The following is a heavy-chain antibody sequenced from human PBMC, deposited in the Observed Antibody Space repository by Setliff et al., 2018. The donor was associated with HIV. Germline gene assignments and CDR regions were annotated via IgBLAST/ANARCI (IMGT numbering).Heavy chain of an antibody. V-gene: IGHV5-10-1*01. CDR1: GYSFTSYW. CDR2: IDPSDSYT. D-gene: IGHD2-15*01. CDR3: ATTRGYCSGGSCYSPPYMDV. J-gene: IGHJ6*03. Sequence: GESLKISCKGSGYSFTSYWISWVRQMPGKGLEWMGRIDPSDSYTRYSPSFQGHVTISADKSISTAYLQWSSLKASDTAMYYCATTRGYCSGGSCYSPPYMDVWGKGTTVTVSS.